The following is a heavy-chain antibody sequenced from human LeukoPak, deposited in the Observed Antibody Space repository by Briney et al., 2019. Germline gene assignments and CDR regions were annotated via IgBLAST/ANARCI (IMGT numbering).Heavy chain of an antibody. CDR2: INHSGST. J-gene: IGHJ6*03. CDR1: VFSFSGYD. Sequence: AETLSLTCAVYVFSFSGYDLSWVRQAPGKGLEWIAEINHSGSTNYNSALKSRVTISVDTPKNPFSLNLSSVTAADTAVYYCARGYYGSGSHCHMDVWGKGTPIAVS. V-gene: IGHV4-34*01. CDR3: ARGYYGSGSHCHMDV. D-gene: IGHD3-10*01.